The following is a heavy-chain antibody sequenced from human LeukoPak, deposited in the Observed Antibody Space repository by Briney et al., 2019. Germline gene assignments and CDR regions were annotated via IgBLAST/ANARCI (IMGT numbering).Heavy chain of an antibody. V-gene: IGHV1-24*01. J-gene: IGHJ5*02. D-gene: IGHD4-17*01. CDR1: GYTLTELS. CDR3: ATTLNSYGDYSNWFDP. Sequence: ASVKVSRKVSGYTLTELSMHWVRQAPGKGLEWMGGFDPEDGETIYAQKFQGRVTMTEDTSTDTAYMELSSLRSEDTAVYYCATTLNSYGDYSNWFDPWGQGTLVTVSS. CDR2: FDPEDGET.